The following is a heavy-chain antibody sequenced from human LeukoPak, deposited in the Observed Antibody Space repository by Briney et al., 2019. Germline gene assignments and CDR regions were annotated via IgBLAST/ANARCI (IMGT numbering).Heavy chain of an antibody. CDR3: ARVWGSSNWYFDL. CDR2: SRNKVNSYTT. CDR1: GFTFSDHH. D-gene: IGHD2-2*01. J-gene: IGHJ2*01. Sequence: PGGSLRLSCVASGFTFSDHHMDWVRQAPGKGLEWVGRSRNKVNSYTTEYAASVKDRFTISKDDSTTSLYLEMNSLKTEDTAVYFCARVWGSSNWYFDLWGRGTLVTVSS. V-gene: IGHV3-72*01.